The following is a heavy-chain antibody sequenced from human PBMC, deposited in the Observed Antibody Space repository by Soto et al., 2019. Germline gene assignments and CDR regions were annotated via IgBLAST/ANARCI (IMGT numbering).Heavy chain of an antibody. V-gene: IGHV4-31*03. CDR3: ARGLISGSHYSGGWYYFDS. CDR2: INHSGSA. D-gene: IGHD1-26*01. J-gene: IGHJ4*02. CDR1: GGSISSGGYY. Sequence: TLSLTCTVSGGSISSGGYYWSWIRQHPGKGLEWIGYINHSGSANYNPSLKSRVTISVHTSSSQFSLELSSVAAADTAVYYCARGLISGSHYSGGWYYFDSWGQGTQVTVSS.